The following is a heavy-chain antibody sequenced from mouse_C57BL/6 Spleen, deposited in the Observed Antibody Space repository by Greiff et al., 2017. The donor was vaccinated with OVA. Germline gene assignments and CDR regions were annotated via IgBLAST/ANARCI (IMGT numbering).Heavy chain of an antibody. CDR3: ASLYSNYEEAMDY. CDR1: GFTFSDYG. V-gene: IGHV5-15*04. J-gene: IGHJ4*01. D-gene: IGHD2-5*01. Sequence: EVKVEESGGGLVQPGGSLKLSCAASGFTFSDYGMAWVRQAPRKGPEWVAFISNLAYSIYYADTVTGRFTISRENAKNTLDLAMSSLRSEDTAMYYCASLYSNYEEAMDYWGQGTSVTVSS. CDR2: ISNLAYSI.